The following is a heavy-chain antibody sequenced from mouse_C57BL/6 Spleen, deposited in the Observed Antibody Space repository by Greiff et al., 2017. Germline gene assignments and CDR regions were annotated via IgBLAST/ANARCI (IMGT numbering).Heavy chain of an antibody. J-gene: IGHJ4*01. CDR2: INPGSGGT. V-gene: IGHV1-54*01. D-gene: IGHD1-1*01. CDR1: GYAFTNYL. CDR3: ARSGYYGSSVYYAMDY. Sequence: QVQLQQSGAELVRPGTSVKVSCKASGYAFTNYLIEWVKQRPGQGLEWIGVINPGSGGTNYNEKFKGKATLTADKSSSTAYMQLSSLTSEYSAVYFCARSGYYGSSVYYAMDYWGQGTSVTVSS.